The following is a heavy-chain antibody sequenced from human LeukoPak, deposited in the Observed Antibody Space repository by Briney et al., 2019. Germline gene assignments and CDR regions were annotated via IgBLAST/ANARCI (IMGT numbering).Heavy chain of an antibody. D-gene: IGHD3-10*01. CDR2: IYANNGGT. Sequence: SETQSLTCTVSGGSISGHHWSWIRQPPGKGLEWIGYIYANNGGTDYNPSLKSRATISVDTSKDQFSLHLNAVTAADTAVYYCARDSVARSDLWGRGTLVTVAS. CDR1: GGSISGHH. V-gene: IGHV4-59*11. CDR3: ARDSVARSDL. J-gene: IGHJ2*01.